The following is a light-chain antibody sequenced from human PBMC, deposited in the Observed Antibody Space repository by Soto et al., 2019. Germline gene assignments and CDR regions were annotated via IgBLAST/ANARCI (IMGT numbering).Light chain of an antibody. J-gene: IGLJ1*01. CDR2: EVT. CDR3: NSLRVNHLYV. CDR1: SSDVGRYNT. V-gene: IGLV2-14*01. Sequence: ALTQPASVSGSPGQTITISCTGTSSDVGRYNTVSWYQHHPGKAPKLIIYEVTHRPAGISDRFSASKSGNTASLTISGLQAEDEADYYCNSLRVNHLYVFGSGTKVTVL.